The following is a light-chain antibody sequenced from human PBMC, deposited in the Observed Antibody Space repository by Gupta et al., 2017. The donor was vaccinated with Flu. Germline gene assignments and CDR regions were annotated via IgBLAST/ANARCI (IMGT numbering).Light chain of an antibody. J-gene: IGKJ4*01. CDR1: GSVSGN. Sequence: ENVLTQSPATLSVSPGESATLSCGASGSVSGNLAWYQQKPGQTPRLLIYAVSTRATGIPARFSGSGSGTEFTLTISSLQSEDSAVYYCQQYNNGPLTFGGGTRVEI. CDR3: QQYNNGPLT. CDR2: AVS. V-gene: IGKV3-15*01.